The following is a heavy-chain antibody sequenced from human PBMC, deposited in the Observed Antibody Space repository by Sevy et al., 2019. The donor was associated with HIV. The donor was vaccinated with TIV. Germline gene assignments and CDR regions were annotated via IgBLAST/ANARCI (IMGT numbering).Heavy chain of an antibody. V-gene: IGHV3-74*01. CDR1: GFTFSSYW. CDR3: ARDFSGSSGYYRRNWFDP. J-gene: IGHJ5*02. Sequence: GGSLRLSCAASGFTFSSYWMHWVRQAPGKGLVWVSRINSDGSSTSYADSVKGRFTISRDNAKNTLYLQMNSLRAEDTDVYYCARDFSGSSGYYRRNWFDPWGQGTLVTVSS. D-gene: IGHD3-22*01. CDR2: INSDGSST.